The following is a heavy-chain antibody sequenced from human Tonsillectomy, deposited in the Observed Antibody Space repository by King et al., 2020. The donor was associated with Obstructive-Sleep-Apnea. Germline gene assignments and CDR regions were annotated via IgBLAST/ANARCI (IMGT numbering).Heavy chain of an antibody. Sequence: TLKESGPTLVKPTQTLTLTCTFSGFSLSTIGVGVGWIRQPPGKALEWLALIYWDDDNHYSPALKTRLTITKDTSKNQLVLKVTNMDPVDTATYFCAHSPRQLAYYFDSWGQGTLVTVSS. J-gene: IGHJ4*02. CDR2: IYWDDDN. V-gene: IGHV2-5*02. CDR1: GFSLSTIGVG. CDR3: AHSPRQLAYYFDS. D-gene: IGHD1-1*01.